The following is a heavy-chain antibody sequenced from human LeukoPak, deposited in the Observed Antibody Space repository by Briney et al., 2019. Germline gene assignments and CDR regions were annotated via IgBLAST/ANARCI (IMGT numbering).Heavy chain of an antibody. CDR1: GYTFTDYY. Sequence: ASVKVSCKASGYTFTDYYMHWVRQAPGQGLEWMGWINPHSGGTDHAQKFQGRVTMTRDTSISTAYMELSRLRSDDTAVYYCASVYSSSEGFDYWGQGTLVTVSS. CDR3: ASVYSSSEGFDY. V-gene: IGHV1-2*02. CDR2: INPHSGGT. D-gene: IGHD6-13*01. J-gene: IGHJ4*02.